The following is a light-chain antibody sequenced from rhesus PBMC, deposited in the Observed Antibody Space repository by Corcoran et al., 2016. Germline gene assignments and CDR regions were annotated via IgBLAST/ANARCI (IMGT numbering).Light chain of an antibody. Sequence: DIQMTQSPSSLSASVGDKVTITCRASQGISSWLAWYQQKAGKAPNLLIYVASSLQSGVPSRVNGSGSGTNYTLTISSLQPEDFATYYCQQGYKTPWTFGQGTKVEIK. CDR2: VAS. V-gene: IGKV1-18*01. CDR1: QGISSW. J-gene: IGKJ1*01. CDR3: QQGYKTPWT.